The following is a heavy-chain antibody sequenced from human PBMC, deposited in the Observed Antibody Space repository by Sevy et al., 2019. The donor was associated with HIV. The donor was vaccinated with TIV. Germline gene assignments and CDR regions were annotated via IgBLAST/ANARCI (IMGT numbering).Heavy chain of an antibody. CDR2: IRYDGSTK. J-gene: IGHJ6*02. D-gene: IGHD4-17*01. V-gene: IGHV3-30*02. Sequence: GGSLRLSCAASGFTFKNFGMHWVRQAPGKGLEWVTFIRYDGSTKYYADSVRGRFTISRDNSKRTLHLQMNSLRPADTAVYYCVKGPHPAVTTSYGMDVWGQGTTVTVSS. CDR3: VKGPHPAVTTSYGMDV. CDR1: GFTFKNFG.